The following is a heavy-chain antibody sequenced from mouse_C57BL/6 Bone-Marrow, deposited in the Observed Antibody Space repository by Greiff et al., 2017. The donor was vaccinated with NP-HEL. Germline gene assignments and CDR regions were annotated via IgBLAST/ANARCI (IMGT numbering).Heavy chain of an antibody. CDR2: IRSKSNNYAT. CDR1: GFSFNTYA. D-gene: IGHD2-3*01. Sequence: EVQLVESGGGLVQPKGSLKLSCAASGFSFNTYAMNWVRQAPGKGLEWVARIRSKSNNYATYYADSVKDRFTISRDDSESMLYLQMNNLKTEDTAMYYCVRLLYDGYYAMDYWGQGTSVTVSS. CDR3: VRLLYDGYYAMDY. J-gene: IGHJ4*01. V-gene: IGHV10-1*01.